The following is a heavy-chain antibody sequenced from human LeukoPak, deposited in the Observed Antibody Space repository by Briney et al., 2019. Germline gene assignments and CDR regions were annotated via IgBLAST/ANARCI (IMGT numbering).Heavy chain of an antibody. J-gene: IGHJ3*02. Sequence: GRSLRLSCAASGFTFDDYAMHWVRHAPGKGLEWVSGISWNSGSIGYADSVKGRFTISRDNAKNSLYLQMNSLRAEDTALYYCAKDLQYCSSTSCPHDAFDIWGQGTMVTVSS. CDR2: ISWNSGSI. D-gene: IGHD2-2*01. CDR3: AKDLQYCSSTSCPHDAFDI. CDR1: GFTFDDYA. V-gene: IGHV3-9*01.